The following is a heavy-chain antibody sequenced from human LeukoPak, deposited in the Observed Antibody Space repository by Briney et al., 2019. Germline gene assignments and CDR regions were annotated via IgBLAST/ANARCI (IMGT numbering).Heavy chain of an antibody. V-gene: IGHV3-20*04. CDR3: ARGGRGGYSSASEYYFDY. CDR1: GFTFTDHG. J-gene: IGHJ4*02. CDR2: INWNGGST. Sequence: PGGSLRLSCAASGFTFTDHGMSWVRQAPGKGLEWVSGINWNGGSTCYADSVRGRFTISRDNAKNSLDLQMNSLGAEDTALYYCARGGRGGYSSASEYYFDYWGQGTLVTVSS. D-gene: IGHD5-18*01.